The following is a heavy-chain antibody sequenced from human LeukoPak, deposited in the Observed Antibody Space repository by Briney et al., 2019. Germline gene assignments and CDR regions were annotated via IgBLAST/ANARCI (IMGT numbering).Heavy chain of an antibody. Sequence: GGSLRLSCAASGFTFSSYAMSWVRQAPGKGLEWVSAISGSGGSTYYADSVKGRFTISRDNSKNTLYLQMNSLRAEDTAVYHWAKGRAPAGTMSYWGQGTLVTVSS. J-gene: IGHJ4*02. CDR1: GFTFSSYA. CDR3: AKGRAPAGTMSY. D-gene: IGHD6-13*01. CDR2: ISGSGGST. V-gene: IGHV3-23*01.